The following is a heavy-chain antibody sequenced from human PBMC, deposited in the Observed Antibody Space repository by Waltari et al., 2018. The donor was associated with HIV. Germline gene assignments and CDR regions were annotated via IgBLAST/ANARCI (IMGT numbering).Heavy chain of an antibody. V-gene: IGHV3-9*01. Sequence: EVQLVESGGGLVQPGRSLRLSCAASGFTFDDYAMHWVRQAPGKGLEWVSSISWNGGSIGYADSVKGRFTISRDNVKNSLYLQMNSLRAEDTALYYCVKDKQWRGGYFDYWGQGTLVTVSS. D-gene: IGHD6-19*01. CDR3: VKDKQWRGGYFDY. J-gene: IGHJ4*02. CDR1: GFTFDDYA. CDR2: ISWNGGSI.